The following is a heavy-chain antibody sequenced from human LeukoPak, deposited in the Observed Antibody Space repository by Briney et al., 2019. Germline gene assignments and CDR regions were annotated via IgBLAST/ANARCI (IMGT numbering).Heavy chain of an antibody. CDR1: GGSISSYY. V-gene: IGHV4-4*07. CDR3: ARDWQPADYYYMDV. Sequence: SETLSLTCTVSGGSISSYYWSWVRQPAGKGLEWIGRIYTSGSTNYNPSLKSRVTISVDKSKNQFSLKLSSVTAADTAVYYCARDWQPADYYYMDVWGKGTTVTVSS. J-gene: IGHJ6*03. D-gene: IGHD6-13*01. CDR2: IYTSGST.